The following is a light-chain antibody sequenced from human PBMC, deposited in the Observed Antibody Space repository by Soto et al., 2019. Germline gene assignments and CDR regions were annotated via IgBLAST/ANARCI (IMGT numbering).Light chain of an antibody. CDR2: GAS. CDR1: QTVNRYY. CDR3: LQHYAWPWT. V-gene: IGKV3-20*01. Sequence: ENILTQSPGTLSLSPGERATLSCRARQTVNRYYLSWYQQKPGQAPRLLIYGASSRATGIPDRFSGSGSGTEFTLTINGLQSEDSGVYYCLQHYAWPWTFGQGTKVEIK. J-gene: IGKJ1*01.